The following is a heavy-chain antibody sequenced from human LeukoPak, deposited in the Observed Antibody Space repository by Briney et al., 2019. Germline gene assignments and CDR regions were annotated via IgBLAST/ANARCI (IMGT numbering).Heavy chain of an antibody. CDR3: AVEEYYYDSSGYYPSVAY. CDR1: GYTFTGYY. Sequence: ASVTVSCKASGYTFTGYYMHWVRQAPGQGLEWMGWINPNSGGTNYAQKFQGRVTMTRDTSISTAYMELSRLRSDDTAVYYCAVEEYYYDSSGYYPSVAYWGQGTLVTVSS. CDR2: INPNSGGT. D-gene: IGHD3-22*01. V-gene: IGHV1-2*02. J-gene: IGHJ4*02.